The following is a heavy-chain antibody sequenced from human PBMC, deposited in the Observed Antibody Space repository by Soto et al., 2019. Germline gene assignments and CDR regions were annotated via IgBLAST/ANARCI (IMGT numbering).Heavy chain of an antibody. Sequence: QVQLVESGGGVVQPGRSLRISCAASGFTFSSFPMHLLRQAPGKGLGWVPVISYDGSKKYYADSVKGRFTISRDNSKNTLYLQMHSLRAEDTAVYYCARDYYRFNSGYGFSRDVWGQGTTVTVSS. CDR2: ISYDGSKK. CDR3: ARDYYRFNSGYGFSRDV. CDR1: GFTFSSFP. D-gene: IGHD5-12*01. V-gene: IGHV3-30-3*01. J-gene: IGHJ6*02.